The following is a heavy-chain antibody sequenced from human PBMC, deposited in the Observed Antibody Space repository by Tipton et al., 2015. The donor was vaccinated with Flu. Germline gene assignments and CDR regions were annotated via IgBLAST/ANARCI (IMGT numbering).Heavy chain of an antibody. J-gene: IGHJ4*02. CDR2: INHSGNI. Sequence: TLSLTCTVSGDSISSYHWSWIRQPAGKGLEWIGEINHSGNINYNPSLKSRVTISRDTSKSQFSLKLTSVTAADTAVYYCATKFANWGVWEPRDYWGQGTLVTVSS. D-gene: IGHD7-27*01. CDR3: ATKFANWGVWEPRDY. CDR1: GDSISSYH. V-gene: IGHV4-34*01.